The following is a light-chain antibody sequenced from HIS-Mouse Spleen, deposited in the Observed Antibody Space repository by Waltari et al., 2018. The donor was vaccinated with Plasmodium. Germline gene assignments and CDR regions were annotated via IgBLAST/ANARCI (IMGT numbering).Light chain of an antibody. CDR3: YSTDSSGNHRV. J-gene: IGLJ3*02. CDR2: EDS. CDR1: ALPKKY. V-gene: IGLV3-10*01. Sequence: SYELTQPPSVSVSPGQTARITCSGDALPKKYAYWYQQKSGQAPVLVIYEDSKRPSGIPERFPGPSSWTMATLTISGAHVEDDADYYCYSTDSSGNHRVFGGGTKLTVL.